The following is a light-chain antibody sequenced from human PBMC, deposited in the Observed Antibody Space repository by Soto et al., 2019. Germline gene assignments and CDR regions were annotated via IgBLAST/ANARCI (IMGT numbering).Light chain of an antibody. CDR1: QSVSSN. Sequence: EIVMTQSPATLSASPGERATLSCRASQSVSSNLAWYQQKPGQAPRLLIYGASTRATGIPARFSGSGSGTEFTLTISSLQSEDFALYYCQQYNNWPLTFGGGTKVEIK. V-gene: IGKV3-15*01. J-gene: IGKJ4*01. CDR3: QQYNNWPLT. CDR2: GAS.